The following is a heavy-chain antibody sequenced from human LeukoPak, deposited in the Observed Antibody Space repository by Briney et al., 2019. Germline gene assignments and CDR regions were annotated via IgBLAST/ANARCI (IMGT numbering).Heavy chain of an antibody. CDR3: ARLTGAFDI. CDR1: GGTFSTFP. D-gene: IGHD1-14*01. V-gene: IGHV1-69*13. CDR2: IIPIFGP. J-gene: IGHJ3*02. Sequence: GASVKVSCKASGGTFSTFPISWVRQAPGQGLEWIGGIIPIFGPNYAQKFQGRATISADLATATAYMELSSLTSEDTSVYYCARLTGAFDIWGQGTMVTVSS.